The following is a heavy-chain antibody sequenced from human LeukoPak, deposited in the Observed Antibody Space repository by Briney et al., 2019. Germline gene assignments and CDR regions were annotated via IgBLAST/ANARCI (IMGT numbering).Heavy chain of an antibody. D-gene: IGHD1-26*01. CDR2: ISGSGGSI. V-gene: IGHV3-23*01. J-gene: IGHJ4*02. CDR1: EFTFSTYA. CDR3: AKDVGKWESLHFFDY. Sequence: GGSLRLSCAASEFTFSTYAMSWVRQAPGKGLEWVSGISGSGGSIYYADSVKGRFTISRDNSKNTVYLQMNSLRGDDTAVYYCAKDVGKWESLHFFDYWGQGTLVTVSS.